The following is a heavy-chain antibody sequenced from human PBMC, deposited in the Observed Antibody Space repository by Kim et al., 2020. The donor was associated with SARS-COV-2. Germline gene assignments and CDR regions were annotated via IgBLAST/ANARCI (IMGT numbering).Heavy chain of an antibody. J-gene: IGHJ6*03. D-gene: IGHD2-8*02. CDR1: GFTFSSYN. Sequence: GGSLRLSCAASGFTFSSYNMNWVRQAPGKGLEWVSSIYSGGTIINYAASVRGRFTISDTNAKTSLFLQMNRLAAEATALYCWAGDATGGHGFFMD. CDR3: AGDATGGHGFFMD. CDR2: IYSGGTII. V-gene: IGHV3-21*01.